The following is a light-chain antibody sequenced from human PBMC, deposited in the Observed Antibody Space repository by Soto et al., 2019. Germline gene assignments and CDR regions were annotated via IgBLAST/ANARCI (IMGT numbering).Light chain of an antibody. V-gene: IGLV3-21*02. Sequence: SYELTQPPSVSVAPGQTARITCGGNNIGSKSVHWYQQKPGQAPVLVVYDDSDRPSGIPERFSGSNSGNTATLTISGVEAGDEADYYCQVWDSSSDLAVFGGGTKLTVL. J-gene: IGLJ2*01. CDR1: NIGSKS. CDR2: DDS. CDR3: QVWDSSSDLAV.